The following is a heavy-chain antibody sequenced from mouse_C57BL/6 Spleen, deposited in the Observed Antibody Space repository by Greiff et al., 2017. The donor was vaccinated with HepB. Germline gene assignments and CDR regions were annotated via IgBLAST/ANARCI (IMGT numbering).Heavy chain of an antibody. CDR2: IYPRSGNT. CDR3: ARRGSSDWYFDV. D-gene: IGHD1-1*01. Sequence: QVQLKESGAELARPGASVKLSCKASGYTFTSYGISWVKQRTGQGLEWIGEIYPRSGNTYYNEKFKGKATLTADKSSSTAYMELRSLTSEDSAVYFCARRGSSDWYFDVWGTGTTVTVSS. V-gene: IGHV1-81*01. CDR1: GYTFTSYG. J-gene: IGHJ1*03.